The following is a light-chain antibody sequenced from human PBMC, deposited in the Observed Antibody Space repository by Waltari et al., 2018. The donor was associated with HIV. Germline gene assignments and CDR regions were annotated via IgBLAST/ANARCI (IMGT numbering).Light chain of an antibody. V-gene: IGLV2-14*01. J-gene: IGLJ2*01. CDR3: SSYTSSSTLVV. CDR1: SSAVGGYNH. CDR2: EVS. Sequence: QSALTQPASVSGSPGQSITLSCTGTSSAVGGYNHVSWYQQHPGKAPKLMIYEVSNRPSGVSNRFSGSKSGNTASLTISGLQAEDEADYYCSSYTSSSTLVVFGGGTKLTVL.